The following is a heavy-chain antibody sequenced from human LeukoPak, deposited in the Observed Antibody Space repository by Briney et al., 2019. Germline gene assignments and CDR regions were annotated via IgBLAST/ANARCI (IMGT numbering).Heavy chain of an antibody. J-gene: IGHJ4*02. CDR3: TRDFDFSSAI. CDR1: GFTFSSYW. Sequence: GGSLRLSCAASGFTFSSYWMHWVRQAPGKGLVWVSRICPDGSTTGHADSVKGRFTTSRDNAKNTLFLQMNSLRAEDTAVYYCTRDFDFSSAIWGQGTLVTVSS. D-gene: IGHD3-3*01. CDR2: ICPDGSTT. V-gene: IGHV3-74*01.